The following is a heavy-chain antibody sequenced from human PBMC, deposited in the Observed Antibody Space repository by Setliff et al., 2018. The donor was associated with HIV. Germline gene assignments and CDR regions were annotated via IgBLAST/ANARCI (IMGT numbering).Heavy chain of an antibody. Sequence: PGGSLRLSCAASGFTLTDYGMNWVRQAPGKGLEWVSYIDRSSSTIYYADSVKGRFTISRDNAKNSLYLQMNSLRAEETAVYYCVASYHWSYWGQGILVTVSS. CDR2: IDRSSSTI. V-gene: IGHV3-48*01. CDR1: GFTLTDYG. CDR3: VASYHWSY. D-gene: IGHD1-20*01. J-gene: IGHJ4*02.